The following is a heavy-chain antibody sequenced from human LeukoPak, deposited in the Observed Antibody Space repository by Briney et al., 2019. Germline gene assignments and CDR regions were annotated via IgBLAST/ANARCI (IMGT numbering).Heavy chain of an antibody. CDR2: ISSSSSYI. D-gene: IGHD3-3*01. CDR3: ARAVTIFEMTDAFDI. V-gene: IGHV3-21*01. Sequence: GGSLRLSCAASGFTFSSYSMNWVRQAPGKGLEWVSSISSSSSYIYYADSVKGRFTISRDNAKNSLYLQMNSLRAEDTAVYYCARAVTIFEMTDAFDIWGQGTMVTVSS. J-gene: IGHJ3*02. CDR1: GFTFSSYS.